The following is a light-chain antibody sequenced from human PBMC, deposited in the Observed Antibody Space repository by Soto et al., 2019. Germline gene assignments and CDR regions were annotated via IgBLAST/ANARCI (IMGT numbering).Light chain of an antibody. CDR1: QSVSSN. Sequence: EIVMTQSPATLSVSPGERATLSCRASQSVSSNLAWYQQKPGQAPRLLIYGASTRATGIPARFSGSGSGTEFTPTIRSLKPQQFTVYSCHQSNTWGTFRQGTKVEIK. CDR3: HQSNTWGT. V-gene: IGKV3-15*01. J-gene: IGKJ1*01. CDR2: GAS.